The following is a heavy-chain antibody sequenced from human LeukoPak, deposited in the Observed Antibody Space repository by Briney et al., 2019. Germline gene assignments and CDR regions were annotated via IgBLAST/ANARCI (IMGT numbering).Heavy chain of an antibody. CDR2: MNPKSGNT. J-gene: IGHJ4*02. CDR3: ARASRTYFGDYLYYFDS. CDR1: GYTFTSYY. V-gene: IGHV1-8*02. Sequence: GASVKVSCKASGYTFTSYYMHWVRQAAGQGLEWMGWMNPKSGNTGYAQNFRGRVTMTRNTSITTSYMELSSLRSEDTAVYFCARASRTYFGDYLYYFDSWGQGTQVTVSS. D-gene: IGHD4-17*01.